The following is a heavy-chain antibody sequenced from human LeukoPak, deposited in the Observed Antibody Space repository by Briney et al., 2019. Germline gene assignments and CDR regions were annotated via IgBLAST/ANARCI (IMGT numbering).Heavy chain of an antibody. CDR2: IYTSGST. V-gene: IGHV4-61*02. CDR3: ARIYHEVAVAGTTGDAFDI. Sequence: PSQTLSLTCTVSGGSISSGSYYWSWIRQPAGKGLEWIGRIYTSGSTNYNPSLKSRVTISVDTSKNQFSLKLSSVTAADTAVYYCARIYHEVAVAGTTGDAFDIWGQGTMVTVSS. CDR1: GGSISSGSYY. J-gene: IGHJ3*02. D-gene: IGHD6-19*01.